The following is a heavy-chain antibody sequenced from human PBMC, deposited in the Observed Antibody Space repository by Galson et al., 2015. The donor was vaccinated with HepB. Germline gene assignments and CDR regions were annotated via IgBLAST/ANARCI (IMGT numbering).Heavy chain of an antibody. CDR2: INPSGGST. Sequence: SVKVSCKASGYTFTSYYMHWVRQAPGQGLEWMGIINPSGGSTSYAQKFQGRVTMTRDTSTSTVYMELSSLRSEDTAVYYCARDLRFSPPNYDFWSRYMDVWGKGTTVTVSS. CDR3: ARDLRFSPPNYDFWSRYMDV. CDR1: GYTFTSYY. D-gene: IGHD3-3*01. V-gene: IGHV1-46*01. J-gene: IGHJ6*03.